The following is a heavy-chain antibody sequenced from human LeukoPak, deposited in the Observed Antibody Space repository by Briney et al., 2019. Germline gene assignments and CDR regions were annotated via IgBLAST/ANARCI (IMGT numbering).Heavy chain of an antibody. D-gene: IGHD6-19*01. J-gene: IGHJ4*02. CDR3: ATKQWLAPPPDS. Sequence: PGRSLRLSCAASGFTFGKYWMLWVRQAPGKGLESVSRINTDGTVTTYADSVKGRFTVSRDNADNTMFLQMNSVRDEDTAVYYCATKQWLAPPPDSWGQGTPVTVSS. CDR1: GFTFGKYW. V-gene: IGHV3-74*01. CDR2: INTDGTVT.